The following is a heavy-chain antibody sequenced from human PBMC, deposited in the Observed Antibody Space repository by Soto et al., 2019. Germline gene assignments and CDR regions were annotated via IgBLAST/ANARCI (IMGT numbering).Heavy chain of an antibody. CDR3: ARGEEEGADYLDY. CDR2: ISYDGSNK. Sequence: QVQLVESGGGVVQPGRSLRLSCAASGFTFSSYAMHWVRQAPGKGLEWVAVISYDGSNKYYADSVQGRFTISRDNSKNTLYLQMNSLRAEDTAVYYCARGEEEGADYLDYWGQGTRGTVSS. J-gene: IGHJ4*02. V-gene: IGHV3-30-3*01. CDR1: GFTFSSYA.